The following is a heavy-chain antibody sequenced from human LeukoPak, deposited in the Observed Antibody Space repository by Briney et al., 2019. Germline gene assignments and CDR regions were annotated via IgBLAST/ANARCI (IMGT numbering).Heavy chain of an antibody. V-gene: IGHV4-34*01. CDR1: GGSFSGYY. J-gene: IGHJ4*02. D-gene: IGHD5-18*01. Sequence: NPSETLSLTCAVYGGSFSGYYWNWIRQPPGKGLEWIGEINHSGSTNYNPSLKSRVTISVDTSKNQFSLKLSSVTAADTAVYYCATTPGYSYGRFDYWGQGTLVTVSS. CDR2: INHSGST. CDR3: ATTPGYSYGRFDY.